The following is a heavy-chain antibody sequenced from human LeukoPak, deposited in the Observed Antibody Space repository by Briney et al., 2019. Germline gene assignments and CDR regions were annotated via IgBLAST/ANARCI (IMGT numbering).Heavy chain of an antibody. J-gene: IGHJ5*02. CDR2: INAGNGNT. CDR3: ARDLMTTVTTGFRNWFDP. V-gene: IGHV1-3*01. D-gene: IGHD4-17*01. Sequence: GASVKVSCKASGYTFTSYAMHWVRQAPGQRLEWMGWINAGNGNTKYSQKFQGRVTITRDTSASTAYMELSSLRSEDTAVYYCARDLMTTVTTGFRNWFDPWGQGTLVTVSS. CDR1: GYTFTSYA.